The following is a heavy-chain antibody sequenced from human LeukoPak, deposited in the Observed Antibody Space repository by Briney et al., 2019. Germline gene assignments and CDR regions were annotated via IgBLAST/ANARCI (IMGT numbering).Heavy chain of an antibody. CDR1: GGSISSSNW. V-gene: IGHV4-4*02. CDR3: ARSGSYRYAAYFDY. D-gene: IGHD3-16*02. Sequence: SGTLSLTCAVSGGSISSSNWWSWVRQPPGKGLEWIGEIYHSGSTNYNPSLKSRVTMSVDTSKNQFSLKLGSVTAADTAVYYCARSGSYRYAAYFDYWGQGTLVTVSS. J-gene: IGHJ4*02. CDR2: IYHSGST.